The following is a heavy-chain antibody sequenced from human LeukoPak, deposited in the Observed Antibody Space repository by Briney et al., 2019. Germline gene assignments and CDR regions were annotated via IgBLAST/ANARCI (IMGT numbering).Heavy chain of an antibody. D-gene: IGHD3-3*01. Sequence: PGGSLRLSCAASGFTVSSSYMSWVRQPPGKGLEWVSVIYSGANTYYADSVKGRFTISRDNSKNTLYLQMNSLRAEDTAVYYCARPPTIFGVVGPDYWGQGTLVTVSS. J-gene: IGHJ4*02. V-gene: IGHV3-66*01. CDR1: GFTVSSSY. CDR3: ARPPTIFGVVGPDY. CDR2: IYSGANT.